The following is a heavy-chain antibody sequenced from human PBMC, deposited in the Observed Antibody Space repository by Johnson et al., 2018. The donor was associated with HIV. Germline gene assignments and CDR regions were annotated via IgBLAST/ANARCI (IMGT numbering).Heavy chain of an antibody. CDR1: GFTFSSYA. D-gene: IGHD3-9*01. J-gene: IGHJ3*02. V-gene: IGHV3-30*04. Sequence: QVQLVESGGGVVQPGRSLRLSCAASGFTFSSYAMHWVRQAPGKGLEWVAVISYDRSNQYYADSVKCRFTISSDISKNTLYLQMSSLRTEDTAVYFCARDSEVLPGETGPEDAFDIWGQGTLVTVSS. CDR3: ARDSEVLPGETGPEDAFDI. CDR2: ISYDRSNQ.